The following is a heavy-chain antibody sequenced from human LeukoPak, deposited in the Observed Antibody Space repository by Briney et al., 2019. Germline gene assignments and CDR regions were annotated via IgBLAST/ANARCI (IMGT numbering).Heavy chain of an antibody. CDR2: IESTSRNI. D-gene: IGHD5-18*01. CDR3: ARDGGKYSYGQFEY. J-gene: IGHJ4*02. CDR1: GFSFSNYE. Sequence: GGSLRLSCVASGFSFSNYEMSWVRQAPGKGLECISYIESTSRNIRYADSVKGRFTISRDYAKNSLYLQMNGLRAEDTAVYYCARDGGKYSYGQFEYWGPGTLVTVSS. V-gene: IGHV3-48*03.